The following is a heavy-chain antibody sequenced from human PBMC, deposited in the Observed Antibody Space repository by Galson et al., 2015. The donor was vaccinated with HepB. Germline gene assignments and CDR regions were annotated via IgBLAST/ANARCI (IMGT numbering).Heavy chain of an antibody. J-gene: IGHJ5*02. V-gene: IGHV1-18*04. D-gene: IGHD3-3*01. CDR1: GYTFTSYG. CDR2: ISAYNGNT. CDR3: ARVVVTIFGVVIPWFDP. Sequence: SVKVSCKASGYTFTSYGISWVRQAPGQGLEWMGWISAYNGNTNYAQKLQGRVTMTTDTSTSTAYMELRSLRSDDTAVYYCARVVVTIFGVVIPWFDPWGQGTLVTVSS.